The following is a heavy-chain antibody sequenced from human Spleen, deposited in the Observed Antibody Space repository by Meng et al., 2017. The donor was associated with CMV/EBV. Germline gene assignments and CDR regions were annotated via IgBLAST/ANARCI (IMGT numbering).Heavy chain of an antibody. D-gene: IGHD6-13*01. CDR3: ARYSSSWYIDYYYYGMDV. Sequence: GESLKISCAASGFTFSSYAMHWVRQAPGKGLEWVAVISYDGSNKYYADSVKGRFTISRDNAKNSLYLQMNSLRAEDTAVYYCARYSSSWYIDYYYYGMDVWGQGTTVTVSS. V-gene: IGHV3-30-3*01. CDR2: ISYDGSNK. J-gene: IGHJ6*02. CDR1: GFTFSSYA.